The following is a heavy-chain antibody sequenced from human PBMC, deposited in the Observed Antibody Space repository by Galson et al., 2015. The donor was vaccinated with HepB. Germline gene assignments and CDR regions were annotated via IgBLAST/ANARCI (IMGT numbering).Heavy chain of an antibody. J-gene: IGHJ4*02. CDR2: ISPNDDYI. V-gene: IGHV3-21*01. CDR3: ARGGLQKQRNDYFDY. D-gene: IGHD1/OR15-1a*01. Sequence: GKGLERVSSISPNDDYIYYANSLRGRFSISRDNAENSLYLQINSLRAEDTAVYYCARGGLQKQRNDYFDYWGRGTLVTVSS.